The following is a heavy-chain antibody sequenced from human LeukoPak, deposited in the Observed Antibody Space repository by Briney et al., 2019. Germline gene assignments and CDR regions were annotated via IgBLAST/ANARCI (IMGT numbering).Heavy chain of an antibody. J-gene: IGHJ6*02. CDR3: TTTPQNYYGSGSYSSYYYYYGMDV. CDR2: IKSKTDGGTT. V-gene: IGHV3-15*01. Sequence: GGSLRLSCVASGLTVSSNYMSWVRQAPGKGLEWVGRIKSKTDGGTTDYAAPVKGRFTISRDDSKNTLYLQMNSLKTEDTAVYYCTTTPQNYYGSGSYSSYYYYYGMDVWGQGTTVTVSS. CDR1: GLTVSSNY. D-gene: IGHD3-10*01.